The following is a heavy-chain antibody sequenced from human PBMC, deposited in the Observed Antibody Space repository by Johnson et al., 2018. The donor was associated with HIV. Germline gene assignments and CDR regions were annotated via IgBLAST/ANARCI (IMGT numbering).Heavy chain of an antibody. CDR3: YGYYDAFDI. V-gene: IGHV3-33*01. D-gene: IGHD3-10*01. Sequence: QVQLVESGGGVVQPGRSLRLSCVASGYSFRNSAMHWVRQAPGKGLEWVATIWSDGTNKDYGDSVKGRFTVSRDSSKNTLFLQLTSLRVEDTAVYYCYGYYDAFDIWGQGTMVSVSS. J-gene: IGHJ3*02. CDR1: GYSFRNSA. CDR2: IWSDGTNK.